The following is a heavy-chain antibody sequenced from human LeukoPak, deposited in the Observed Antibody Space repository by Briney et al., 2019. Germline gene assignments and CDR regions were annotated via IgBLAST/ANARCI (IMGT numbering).Heavy chain of an antibody. CDR3: AKSNSHCSGGSCYESLDY. V-gene: IGHV3-9*01. Sequence: GGSLRLSCAASGFTFDDYAMHWVRQAPGKGLEWVSGISWNSGSIGYADSVKGRFTISRDNAKNSLYLQMNSLRAEDTALYYCAKSNSHCSGGSCYESLDYWGQGTLVTVSS. CDR2: ISWNSGSI. CDR1: GFTFDDYA. D-gene: IGHD2-15*01. J-gene: IGHJ4*02.